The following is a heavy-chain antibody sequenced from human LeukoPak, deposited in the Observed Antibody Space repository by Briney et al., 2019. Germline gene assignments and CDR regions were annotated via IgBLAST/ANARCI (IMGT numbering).Heavy chain of an antibody. D-gene: IGHD4-17*01. CDR3: ARGWGSVTTSTYHFDY. CDR2: INPSGGST. J-gene: IGHJ4*02. V-gene: IGHV1-46*01. Sequence: ASVKVSCKASGYTFTSYYMHWVRQAPGQGLEWMGIINPSGGSTSYAQKFQGRVTMTRDTSTSTVYMELSSLRSEDTAIYYCARGWGSVTTSTYHFDYWGQGTLVTVSS. CDR1: GYTFTSYY.